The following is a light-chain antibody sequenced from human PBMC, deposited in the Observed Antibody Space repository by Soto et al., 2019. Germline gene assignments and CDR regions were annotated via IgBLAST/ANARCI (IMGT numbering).Light chain of an antibody. CDR3: QQYNNWPLT. CDR1: QSLLHSNGYNY. CDR2: EVS. Sequence: DIVMTQSPLSLPVTPGEPASISCRSSQSLLHSNGYNYLDWYLQKPGQSPQLLIYEVSTRATGIPAWFSGSGSGTEFTLTISSLQSEDFAVYYCQQYNNWPLTFGGGTKVDI. J-gene: IGKJ4*01. V-gene: IGKV2-28*01.